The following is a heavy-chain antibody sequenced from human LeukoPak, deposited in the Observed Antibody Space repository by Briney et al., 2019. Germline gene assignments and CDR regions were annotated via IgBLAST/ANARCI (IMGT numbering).Heavy chain of an antibody. V-gene: IGHV4-34*01. J-gene: IGHJ4*02. D-gene: IGHD3-3*02. CDR1: GGSFSEYY. CDR3: AKANGAIFGVAGYFDY. CDR2: INHSGST. Sequence: SETLSLTCAVYGGSFSEYYWNWIRQPPGKGLEWIGEINHSGSTKYNPSLKSRVTISVDTSKNQFSLKLSSVTAADTAVYYCAKANGAIFGVAGYFDYWGQGTLVTVSS.